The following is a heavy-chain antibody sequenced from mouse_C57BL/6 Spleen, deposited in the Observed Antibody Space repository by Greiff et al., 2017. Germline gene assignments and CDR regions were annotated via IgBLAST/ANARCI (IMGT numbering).Heavy chain of an antibody. CDR1: GFSLTSYG. D-gene: IGHD4-1*01. J-gene: IGHJ2*01. Sequence: VKLMESGPGLVQPSQSLSITCTVSGFSLTSYGVHWVRQPPGKGLEWLGVIWSGGSTDYNAAFISRLSISKDNSKSQVFFKMNSLQADDTAIYYCAKSRTGPYYFDYWGQGTTLTVSS. CDR2: IWSGGST. CDR3: AKSRTGPYYFDY. V-gene: IGHV2-4*01.